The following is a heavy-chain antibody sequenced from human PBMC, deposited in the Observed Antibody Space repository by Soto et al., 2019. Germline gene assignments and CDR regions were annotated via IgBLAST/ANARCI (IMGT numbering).Heavy chain of an antibody. V-gene: IGHV4-4*02. CDR3: ARQRGYYVDY. CDR1: GGSIRSGNW. CDR2: IYHSGTT. Sequence: PSDTLSLTCAVSGGSIRSGNWWSWVRQPPGKGLEWIGEIYHSGTTNYNPSLKSRVTISVDKSKNQFSLKLTSVTAADTAVYYCARQRGYYVDYWGQGTLVTVSS. D-gene: IGHD3-22*01. J-gene: IGHJ4*02.